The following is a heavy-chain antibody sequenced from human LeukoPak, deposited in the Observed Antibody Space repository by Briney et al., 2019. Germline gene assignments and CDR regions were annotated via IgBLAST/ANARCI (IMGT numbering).Heavy chain of an antibody. CDR2: MNPNSGNT. CDR3: ARGGPPGAAAGTGAFDI. CDR1: GYTFTSYD. D-gene: IGHD6-13*01. V-gene: IGHV1-8*03. J-gene: IGHJ3*02. Sequence: GASVKVSCKASGYTFTSYDINWVRQATGQGLEWMGWMNPNSGNTGYAQKFQGRVTITRNTSISTAYMELSSLRSEDTAVYYCARGGPPGAAAGTGAFDIWGQGTMVTVSS.